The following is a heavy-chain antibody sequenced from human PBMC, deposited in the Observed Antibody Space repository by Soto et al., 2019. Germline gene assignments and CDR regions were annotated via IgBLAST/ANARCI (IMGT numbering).Heavy chain of an antibody. Sequence: SQTLSPTCAISGHSVSSHTASWNWISQCPSRGLEWLGRTYFRSKWYNDYAVSVKSRIIINPDTSNNQFSLQLNSVTPEDTAVYFCAKGDNLGPKTGYAFDPWGQGIMVTVSS. CDR2: TYFRSKWYN. V-gene: IGHV6-1*01. D-gene: IGHD5-12*01. CDR1: GHSVSSHTAS. CDR3: AKGDNLGPKTGYAFDP. J-gene: IGHJ5*02.